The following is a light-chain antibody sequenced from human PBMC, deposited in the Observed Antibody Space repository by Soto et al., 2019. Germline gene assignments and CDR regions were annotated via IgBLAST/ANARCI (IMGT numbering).Light chain of an antibody. Sequence: QSALTQPPSASGSPGQSVTISCTGTSSDVGGYNYVSWYQQHPGKAPKLMISEVSKRPSGVPDRFSGSKSGNTASLTVSGRQAEDEADSYCSSYAGSNNVVFGGGTKLTV. V-gene: IGLV2-8*01. CDR3: SSYAGSNNVV. CDR1: SSDVGGYNY. CDR2: EVS. J-gene: IGLJ2*01.